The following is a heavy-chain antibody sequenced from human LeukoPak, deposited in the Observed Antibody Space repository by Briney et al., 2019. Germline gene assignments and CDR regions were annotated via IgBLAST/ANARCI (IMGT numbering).Heavy chain of an antibody. V-gene: IGHV1-69*04. CDR1: GGTFSSYA. D-gene: IGHD4-17*01. CDR3: ATGLRPDAFDI. J-gene: IGHJ3*02. CDR2: IIPILGIT. Sequence: SVKVSCKASGGTFSSYAISWVRQAPGQGLEWMGRIIPILGITNHAQRFQGRVTITADKSTSTAYMELSSLRSEDTAVYYCATGLRPDAFDIWGQGTMVTVSS.